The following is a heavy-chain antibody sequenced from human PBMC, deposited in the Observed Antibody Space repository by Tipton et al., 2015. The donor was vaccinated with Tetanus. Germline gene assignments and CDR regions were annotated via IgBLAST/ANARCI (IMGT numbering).Heavy chain of an antibody. CDR1: GYSFNIYW. J-gene: IGHJ4*02. CDR2: IYPGDSDT. V-gene: IGHV5-51*01. Sequence: QLVQSGAEVKKAGESLKISCKGSGYSFNIYWIAWVRQMPGKGLEWMGIIYPGDSDTTYSPSFEGQVTISADKSINTTYLRWTSLKASDSAMYYCARQKGYWGQGTLVTVSS. CDR3: ARQKGY.